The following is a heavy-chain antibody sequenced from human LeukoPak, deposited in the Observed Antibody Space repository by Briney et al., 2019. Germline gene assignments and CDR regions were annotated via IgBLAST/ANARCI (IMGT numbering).Heavy chain of an antibody. Sequence: GGSLRLSCAASGFTFGSYAMTWVRQAPGKGLEWVSAMSGSGGSTYYAGSVKGRFTISRDNSKDTLYLQMNSLRAEDTAVYYCAKGTYSSSPRDYWGQGTLVTVSS. V-gene: IGHV3-23*01. J-gene: IGHJ4*02. CDR1: GFTFGSYA. CDR3: AKGTYSSSPRDY. D-gene: IGHD6-6*01. CDR2: MSGSGGST.